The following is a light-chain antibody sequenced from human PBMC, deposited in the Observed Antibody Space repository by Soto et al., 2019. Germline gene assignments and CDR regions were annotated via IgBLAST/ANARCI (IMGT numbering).Light chain of an antibody. CDR1: YSNIGKNY. V-gene: IGLV1-51*01. J-gene: IGLJ3*02. CDR2: DDN. CDR3: GTWDSTLSVGV. Sequence: QSVLTQPPSVSAAPGQNVTISCSGTYSNIGKNYVSWYQHLPGTAPKLLIYDDNKRPSGIPDRFSGSRSGTSATLDITGLPTGDEADYYCGTWDSTLSVGVFGGGTKSPS.